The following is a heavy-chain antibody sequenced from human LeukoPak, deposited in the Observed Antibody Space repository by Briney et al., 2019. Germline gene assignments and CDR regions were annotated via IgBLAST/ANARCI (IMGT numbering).Heavy chain of an antibody. J-gene: IGHJ3*01. V-gene: IGHV4-34*12. CDR3: ARFGSSTWYKGAIET. CDR2: IVHSGNT. CDR1: GGSFSGYY. D-gene: IGHD6-13*01. Sequence: PSETLSLTCAVYGGSFSGYYWSWIRQPPGKGLEWVGEIVHSGNTKYNPSLKSRVTISVDTSKNQFSLNLTSVTAADTAVYYCARFGSSTWYKGAIETWGQGTMVTVAS.